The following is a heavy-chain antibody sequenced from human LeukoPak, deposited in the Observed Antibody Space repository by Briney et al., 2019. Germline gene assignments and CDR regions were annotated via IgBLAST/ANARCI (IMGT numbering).Heavy chain of an antibody. J-gene: IGHJ4*02. CDR1: GGSISSNSYH. CDR3: ASQKLRLHDY. Sequence: PSETLSLTCAVSGGSISSNSYHWSWVRQPPGRGLEWIGGISHSGNTYYNPSLKSRVTMSVDPSKNQFSLSLSSVTAADTAVYYCASQKLRLHDYWGQGTLVTVSS. D-gene: IGHD5-18*01. CDR2: ISHSGNT. V-gene: IGHV4-39*07.